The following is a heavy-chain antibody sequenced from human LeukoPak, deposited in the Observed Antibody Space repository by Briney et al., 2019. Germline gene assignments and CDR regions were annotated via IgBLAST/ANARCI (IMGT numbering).Heavy chain of an antibody. CDR2: IYYSGST. D-gene: IGHD5-24*01. Sequence: SETLSLTCTVSGGSISSYYWSWIRQPPGKGLERIGYIYYSGSTNYNPSLKSRVTISVDTSKNQFSLKLSSVTAADTAVYYCARDGDGYNPWGSAFDIWGQGTMVTVSS. CDR1: GGSISSYY. V-gene: IGHV4-59*01. CDR3: ARDGDGYNPWGSAFDI. J-gene: IGHJ3*02.